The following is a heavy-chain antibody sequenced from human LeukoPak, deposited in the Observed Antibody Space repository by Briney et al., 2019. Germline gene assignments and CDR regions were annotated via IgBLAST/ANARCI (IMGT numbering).Heavy chain of an antibody. V-gene: IGHV4-38-2*02. D-gene: IGHD5-18*01. CDR2: IYHSGST. Sequence: SETLSLTCTVSGYSISSGYYWGWIRQPPGKGLEWIASIYHSGSTYYNPSLKSRVTISVDTSKNQFSLKLSSVTAADTAVYYCARGGYSYGPWGQGTLVTVSS. CDR1: GYSISSGYY. J-gene: IGHJ5*02. CDR3: ARGGYSYGP.